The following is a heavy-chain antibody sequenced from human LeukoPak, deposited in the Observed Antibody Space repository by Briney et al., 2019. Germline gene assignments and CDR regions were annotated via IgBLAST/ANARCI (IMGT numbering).Heavy chain of an antibody. Sequence: PWGSLRLSCAASRFTFNSYAMSWVRQAPGKELEWVSVIGGSNGITFYVGSVKGRFTISRDNSKDTLYLQMNSLRAEDTAVYYCARGGGLDVWGQGATVTVSS. CDR1: RFTFNSYA. CDR2: IGGSNGIT. CDR3: ARGGGLDV. D-gene: IGHD3-16*01. J-gene: IGHJ6*02. V-gene: IGHV3-23*01.